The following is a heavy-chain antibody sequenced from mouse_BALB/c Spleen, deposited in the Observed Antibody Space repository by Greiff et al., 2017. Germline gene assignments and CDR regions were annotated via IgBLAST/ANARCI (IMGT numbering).Heavy chain of an antibody. D-gene: IGHD1-1*01. V-gene: IGHV14-3*02. CDR1: GFNIKDTY. CDR2: IDPANGNT. Sequence: VQLKESGAELVKPGASVKLSCTASGFNIKDTYMHWVKQRPEQGLEWIGRIDPANGNTKYDPKFQGKATITADTSSNTAYLQLSSLTSEDTAVYYCARSGSLYYAMDYWGQGTSVTVSS. CDR3: ARSGSLYYAMDY. J-gene: IGHJ4*01.